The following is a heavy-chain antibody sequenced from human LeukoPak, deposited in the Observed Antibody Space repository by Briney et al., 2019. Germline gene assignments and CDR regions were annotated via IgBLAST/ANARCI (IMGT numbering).Heavy chain of an antibody. J-gene: IGHJ4*02. Sequence: SETLSLTCTVSGGSISGYYWSWVRQPPGKGLEWIGYIYYSGSTNYNPSLKSRVTISVDTSKNQFSLKLSFVTAEDTAVYYCARSRGYFDYWGQGTLVTVSS. CDR2: IYYSGST. D-gene: IGHD3-10*01. V-gene: IGHV4-59*01. CDR3: ARSRGYFDY. CDR1: GGSISGYY.